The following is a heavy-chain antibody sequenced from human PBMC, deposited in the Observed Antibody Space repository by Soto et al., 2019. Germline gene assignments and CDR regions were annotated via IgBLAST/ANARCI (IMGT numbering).Heavy chain of an antibody. V-gene: IGHV4-4*07. D-gene: IGHD1-1*01. CDR2: IYATGTT. CDR1: GASISGFY. CDR3: VRDGTKTLRDWFDP. Sequence: PSETLSLTCTVSGASISGFYWSRIRKSAGKGLEWIGRIYATGTTDYNPSLTSRVMMSVDTSQKQFSLKLRSVTAADTAVYYCVRDGTKTLRDWFDPWGQGISVTVSS. J-gene: IGHJ5*02.